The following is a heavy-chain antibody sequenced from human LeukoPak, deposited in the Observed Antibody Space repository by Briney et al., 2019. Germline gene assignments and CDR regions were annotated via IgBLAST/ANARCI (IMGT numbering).Heavy chain of an antibody. CDR2: IYYSGST. CDR3: AAGYYDSSETDFDY. Sequence: GSLRLSCAASGFTFSSYSMNWVRQAPGKGLEWIGSIYYSGSTYYNPSLKSRVTISVDTSKNQFSLKLSSVTAADTAVYYCAAGYYDSSETDFDYWGQGTLVTVS. CDR1: GFTFSSYS. V-gene: IGHV4-39*07. J-gene: IGHJ4*02. D-gene: IGHD3-22*01.